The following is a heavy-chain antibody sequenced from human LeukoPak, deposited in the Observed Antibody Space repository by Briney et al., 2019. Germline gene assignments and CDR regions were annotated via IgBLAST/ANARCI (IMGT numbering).Heavy chain of an antibody. CDR3: AKDGAYYYGSGESY. V-gene: IGHV3-30*18. CDR1: GFTFSSYG. Sequence: GGSLRLSCAASGFTFSSYGMHWVRQAPGKGLEWVAVISYDGNNKYYADSVKGRFTISRDNSKNTLYLQMNSLRAEDTAVYYCAKDGAYYYGSGESYWGQGTLVTVSS. D-gene: IGHD3-10*01. CDR2: ISYDGNNK. J-gene: IGHJ4*02.